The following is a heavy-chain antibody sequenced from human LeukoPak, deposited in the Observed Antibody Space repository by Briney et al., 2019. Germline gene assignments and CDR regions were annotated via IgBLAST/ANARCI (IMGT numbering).Heavy chain of an antibody. J-gene: IGHJ5*02. Sequence: SETLSLTCAVSGYSISSGYYWGWIRQPPGKGLEWIGSIYHSGSTYYNPSLKSRVTISVDTSKNQFSLKLSSVTAADTAVYYCSICVPFDPWGQGTLVTVSS. CDR3: SICVPFDP. CDR2: IYHSGST. V-gene: IGHV4-38-2*01. D-gene: IGHD2-21*01. CDR1: GYSISSGYY.